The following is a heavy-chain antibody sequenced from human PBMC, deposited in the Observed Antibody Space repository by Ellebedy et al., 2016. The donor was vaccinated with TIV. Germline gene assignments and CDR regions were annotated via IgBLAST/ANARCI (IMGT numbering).Heavy chain of an antibody. Sequence: PGGSLRLSCAASGFIISGDWMSWVRQAPGKGLEWVAHINPDGSAEYYVDSVKGRFTISRDNAKRSLFLQLNSLRVDDTAVYYCVRAAGAFDIWGQGTMVTVSS. V-gene: IGHV3-7*03. D-gene: IGHD3-10*01. J-gene: IGHJ3*02. CDR2: INPDGSAE. CDR1: GFIISGDW. CDR3: VRAAGAFDI.